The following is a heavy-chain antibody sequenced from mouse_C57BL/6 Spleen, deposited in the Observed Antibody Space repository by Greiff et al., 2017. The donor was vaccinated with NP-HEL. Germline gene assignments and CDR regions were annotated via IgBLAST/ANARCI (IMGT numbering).Heavy chain of an antibody. CDR3: APMITTTGFAY. Sequence: VQLQQSGPELVKPGASVKISCKASGYTFTDYYMNWVKQSHGKSLEWIGDINPNNGGTSYNQKFKGKATLTVDKSSSTAYMELRSLTSEDSAVYYCAPMITTTGFAYWGQGTLVTVSA. D-gene: IGHD2-4*01. CDR1: GYTFTDYY. J-gene: IGHJ3*01. V-gene: IGHV1-26*01. CDR2: INPNNGGT.